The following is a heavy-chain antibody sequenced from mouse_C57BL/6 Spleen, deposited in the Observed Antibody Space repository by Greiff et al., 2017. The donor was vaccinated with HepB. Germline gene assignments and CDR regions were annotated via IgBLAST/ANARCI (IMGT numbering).Heavy chain of an antibody. V-gene: IGHV1-82*01. Sequence: QVQLKQSGPELVKPGASVKISCKASGYAFSSSWMNWVKQRPGKGLEWIGRIYPGDGDTNYNGKFKGKATLTADKSSSTAYMQLSSLTSEDSAVYFCASAGNYYGSSHPDYWGQGTTLTVSS. CDR3: ASAGNYYGSSHPDY. J-gene: IGHJ2*01. CDR2: IYPGDGDT. CDR1: GYAFSSSW. D-gene: IGHD1-1*01.